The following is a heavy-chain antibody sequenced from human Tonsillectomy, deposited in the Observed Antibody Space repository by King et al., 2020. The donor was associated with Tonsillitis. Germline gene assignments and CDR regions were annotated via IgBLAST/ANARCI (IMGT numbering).Heavy chain of an antibody. CDR1: GGSISSGGYY. CDR3: ARGRGYSSHPFDY. D-gene: IGHD5-18*01. V-gene: IGHV4-31*01. CDR2: IYYSGST. J-gene: IGHJ4*02. Sequence: QLQESGPGLVKPSQTLSLTCTVSGGSISSGGYYWSWIRQHPGQGLEWIGYIYYSGSTYYNPSLKSLVTISVDTSKNQFSLKLSSVTAADTAVYYCARGRGYSSHPFDYWGQGTLVTVSS.